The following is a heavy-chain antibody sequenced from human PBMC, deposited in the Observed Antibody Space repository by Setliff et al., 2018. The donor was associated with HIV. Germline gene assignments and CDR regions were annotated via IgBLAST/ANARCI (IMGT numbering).Heavy chain of an antibody. Sequence: ASVKVSCKASGYTLTKLSMHWVRQAPEKGLEWMGGFDPELGETFFAQNFRGRLTMTQDTSTDTAYIELTSLRSDDTAMYYCATDNREGVGTPYYFDYWGQGTQVTVSS. V-gene: IGHV1-24*01. J-gene: IGHJ4*02. CDR1: GYTLTKLS. D-gene: IGHD1-26*01. CDR3: ATDNREGVGTPYYFDY. CDR2: FDPELGET.